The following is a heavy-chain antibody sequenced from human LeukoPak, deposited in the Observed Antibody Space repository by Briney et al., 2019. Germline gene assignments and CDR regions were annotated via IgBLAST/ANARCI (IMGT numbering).Heavy chain of an antibody. CDR3: AKAAHYYYYGMDV. CDR2: IRISGGDT. CDR1: GFTFSNFA. J-gene: IGHJ6*02. D-gene: IGHD2-15*01. Sequence: PGGSLRLSCAASGFTFSNFAMTWVRQAPGKGLEWVSGIRISGGDTYYADSVKGRFTISRDNSKNTLYLQMNSLRAEDTAVYYCAKAAHYYYYGMDVWGQGTTVTVSS. V-gene: IGHV3-23*01.